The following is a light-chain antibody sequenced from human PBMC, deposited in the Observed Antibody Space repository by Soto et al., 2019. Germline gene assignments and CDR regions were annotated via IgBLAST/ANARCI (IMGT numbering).Light chain of an antibody. V-gene: IGKV3-15*01. CDR1: ESLSTY. CDR2: GAS. J-gene: IGKJ2*01. CDR3: QSYNDWPFT. Sequence: EIVMTQSPATLSVSPGERVTLSCRASESLSTYLDWHQQKHGQAPRLLIYGASTKATGIPARFSGSGSATDLTLTISSLQSEDFAVYYCQSYNDWPFTFGQGTKLEI.